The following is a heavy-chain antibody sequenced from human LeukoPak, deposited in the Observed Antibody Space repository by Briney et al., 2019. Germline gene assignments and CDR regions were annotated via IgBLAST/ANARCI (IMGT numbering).Heavy chain of an antibody. CDR2: IHYSGST. V-gene: IGHV4-59*08. CDR3: ARSVSWGLLVRDDAFDI. Sequence: PSETLSLTCTVSGGSISSYHWIWIRQPPGKGLEWIGYIHYSGSTNYNPSLKSRVTTSVDTSKKQFSLKLRSVTAADTAVYYCARSVSWGLLVRDDAFDIWGQGTMVTVSP. CDR1: GGSISSYH. J-gene: IGHJ3*02. D-gene: IGHD2-21*01.